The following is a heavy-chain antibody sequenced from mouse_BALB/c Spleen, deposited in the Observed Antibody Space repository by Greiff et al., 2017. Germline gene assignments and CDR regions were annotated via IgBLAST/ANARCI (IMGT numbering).Heavy chain of an antibody. CDR2: IDPANGNN. D-gene: IGHD1-2*01. Sequence: VQLQQSGAELVKPGASVKLSCTASGFNIKDTYMHWVKQRPEQGLEWIGRIDPANGNNKYDPKFQGKATITADTSSNTAYLQLSSLTSEDTVVYYCAREALITTATDYWGQGTTLTVS. CDR1: GFNIKDTY. J-gene: IGHJ2*01. CDR3: AREALITTATDY. V-gene: IGHV14-3*02.